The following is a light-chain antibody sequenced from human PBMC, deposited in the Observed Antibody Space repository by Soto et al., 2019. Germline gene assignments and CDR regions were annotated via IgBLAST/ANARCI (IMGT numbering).Light chain of an antibody. V-gene: IGKV3-20*01. CDR1: HSVGSN. CDR3: QQYGSSPRT. Sequence: EIVMTQSPATLSVSPGERATLCCRASHSVGSNLAWYRQKPGQAPRLLIFGASSRATGIPDRFSGSGSETDFTLTISRLEPEDFAVYYCQQYGSSPRTFGQGTKVDI. CDR2: GAS. J-gene: IGKJ1*01.